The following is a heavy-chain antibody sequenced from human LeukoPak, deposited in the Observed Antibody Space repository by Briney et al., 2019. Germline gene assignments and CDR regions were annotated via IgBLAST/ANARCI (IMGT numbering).Heavy chain of an antibody. D-gene: IGHD3-22*01. CDR3: SRGENYYDSSASGDY. CDR2: ISLSSSYI. J-gene: IGHJ4*02. V-gene: IGHV3-21*01. Sequence: GGSLRLSCAASGFTFNSYEMNWVRQAPGKGLEWVSYISLSSSYIYYADSVKGRFTISRDNAKNSLFLQMNSLRAEDTAVYYCSRGENYYDSSASGDYWGQGTLVTVSS. CDR1: GFTFNSYE.